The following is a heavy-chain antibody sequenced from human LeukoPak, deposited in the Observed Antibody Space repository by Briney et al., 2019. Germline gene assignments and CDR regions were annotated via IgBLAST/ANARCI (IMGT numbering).Heavy chain of an antibody. CDR2: ITGNSDTR. D-gene: IGHD7-27*01. CDR1: GFSFGDYN. V-gene: IGHV3-9*01. Sequence: GGSLRLSCTASGFSFGDYNMHWVRQAPGKGLEWVSGITGNSDTRDYADSVKGRFTISRDNAKNSLYLEMNRLRTEDTALCYCAKANWGTPFDYWGQGTLLTVSS. J-gene: IGHJ4*02. CDR3: AKANWGTPFDY.